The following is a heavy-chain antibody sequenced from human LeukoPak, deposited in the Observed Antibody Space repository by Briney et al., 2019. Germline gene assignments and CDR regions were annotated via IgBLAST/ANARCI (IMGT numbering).Heavy chain of an antibody. CDR3: AKVSLAWKVLSYEFDY. D-gene: IGHD1-1*01. V-gene: IGHV3-23*01. CDR2: ISGSGGST. CDR1: GGSLSSYY. J-gene: IGHJ4*02. Sequence: ETLSLTCTVSGGSLSSYYWSWVRQAPGKGLEWVSAISGSGGSTYYADSVKGRFTISRDNSKNTLYLQMNSLRAEDTAVYYCAKVSLAWKVLSYEFDYWGQGTPVTVSS.